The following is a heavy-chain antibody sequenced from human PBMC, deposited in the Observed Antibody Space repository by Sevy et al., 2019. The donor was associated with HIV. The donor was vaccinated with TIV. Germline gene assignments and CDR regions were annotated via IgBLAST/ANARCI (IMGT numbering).Heavy chain of an antibody. CDR2: ISYDGSNK. Sequence: GGSLRLSCAASGFTFSSYAMHWVRQAPGKGLEWVAVISYDGSNKYYADSVKGRFTISRDNSKNTLNLQMNCLRAEDTAVYYCARDWARTYYDFWSGYYTRAFDIWGQGTMVTVSS. J-gene: IGHJ3*02. D-gene: IGHD3-3*01. CDR1: GFTFSSYA. CDR3: ARDWARTYYDFWSGYYTRAFDI. V-gene: IGHV3-30-3*01.